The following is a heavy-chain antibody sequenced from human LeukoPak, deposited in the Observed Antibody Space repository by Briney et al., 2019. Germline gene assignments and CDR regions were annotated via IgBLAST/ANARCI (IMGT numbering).Heavy chain of an antibody. V-gene: IGHV4-39*01. Sequence: SETLSLTCTVSGGSISSSSYYWGWIRQPPGKGLEWIGSIYYSGSTYYNPSLKSRVTISVDTSRNQFSLKLSSVTAADTAVYYCASLMFGQWGLPSLDYWGQGTLVTVSS. CDR1: GGSISSSSYY. CDR2: IYYSGST. J-gene: IGHJ4*02. D-gene: IGHD3-10*02. CDR3: ASLMFGQWGLPSLDY.